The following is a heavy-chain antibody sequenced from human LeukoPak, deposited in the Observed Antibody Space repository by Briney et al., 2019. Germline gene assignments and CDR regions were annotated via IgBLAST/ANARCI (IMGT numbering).Heavy chain of an antibody. D-gene: IGHD2-15*01. J-gene: IGHJ3*02. CDR2: INPNSGGT. Sequence: GASVKVSCKASGYTFTGYYMHWVRQAPGQGLEWMGWINPNSGGTNYAQKFQGRVTMTRDTSISTAYMELSRLRSDDTAVYYCAVVVVAATRAFDAFDIWGQGTMVTVSS. V-gene: IGHV1-2*02. CDR1: GYTFTGYY. CDR3: AVVVVAATRAFDAFDI.